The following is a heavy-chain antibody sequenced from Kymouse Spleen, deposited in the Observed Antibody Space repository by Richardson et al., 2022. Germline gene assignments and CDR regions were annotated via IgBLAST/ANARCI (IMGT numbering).Heavy chain of an antibody. CDR1: GGSISSSSYY. D-gene: IGHD1-26*01. CDR3: ARFSPSGSHYYGMDV. J-gene: IGHJ6*02. CDR2: IYYSGST. Sequence: QLQLQESGPGLVKPSETLSLTCTVSGGSISSSSYYWGWIRQPPGKGLEWIGSIYYSGSTYYNPSLKSRVTISVDTSKNQFSLKLSSVTAADTAVYYCARFSPSGSHYYGMDVWGQGTTVTVSS. V-gene: IGHV4-39*01.